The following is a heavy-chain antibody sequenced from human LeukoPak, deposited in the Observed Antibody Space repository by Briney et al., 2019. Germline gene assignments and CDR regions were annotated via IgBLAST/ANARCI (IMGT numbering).Heavy chain of an antibody. CDR3: AKDERIYYNILTGCYMGHAFDI. D-gene: IGHD3-9*01. Sequence: GGSLRLSCAASGFTFSNFAMNWVRQAPGKGLEWVSTLSSRGDSTYYADSVKGRFTISRDNSKNTLYLQMNRLRADDTAVYYCAKDERIYYNILTGCYMGHAFDIWGQGTMVTVSS. V-gene: IGHV3-23*01. CDR1: GFTFSNFA. J-gene: IGHJ3*02. CDR2: LSSRGDST.